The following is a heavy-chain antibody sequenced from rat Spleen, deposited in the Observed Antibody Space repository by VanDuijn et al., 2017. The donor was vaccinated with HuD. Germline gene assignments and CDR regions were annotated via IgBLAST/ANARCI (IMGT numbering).Heavy chain of an antibody. J-gene: IGHJ2*01. CDR1: GFTFSDYN. D-gene: IGHD1-9*01. CDR3: ARRHYGYTDYFDY. Sequence: EVQLVESGGGLVQPGRSLKLSCAASGFTFSDYNMAWVRQAPKKGLEWVATISYDGSSTYYRDSVKGRFTISRDNAKSTLYQQMDSLRSEDTATYYCARRHYGYTDYFDYWGQGVMVTVSS. CDR2: ISYDGSST. V-gene: IGHV5-7*01.